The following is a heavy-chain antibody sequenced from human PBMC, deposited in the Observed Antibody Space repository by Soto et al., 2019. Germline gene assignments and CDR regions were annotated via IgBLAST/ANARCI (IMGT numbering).Heavy chain of an antibody. CDR3: ARVYSGYDPTFDY. D-gene: IGHD5-12*01. Sequence: PSETLSLTCTVSGGSISSGGYYWSWIRQHPGKGREWIGYIYYSGSTYYNPSLKSRVTISVDTSKNQFSLKLSSVTAADTAVYYCARVYSGYDPTFDYWGQGTLVTVSS. J-gene: IGHJ4*02. CDR1: GGSISSGGYY. V-gene: IGHV4-31*03. CDR2: IYYSGST.